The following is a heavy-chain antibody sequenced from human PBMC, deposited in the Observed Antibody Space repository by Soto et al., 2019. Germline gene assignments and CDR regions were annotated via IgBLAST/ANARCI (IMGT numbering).Heavy chain of an antibody. J-gene: IGHJ6*02. CDR3: TTEGV. CDR1: GISFSSGG. Sequence: EIQLMDSGGDLVKPGGSLRLSCAASGISFSSGGMSWVRQGPEKGLEWVGRIKSTTDGGTRDYAAPVRGRFTIWRDDSKNMVYLQMSSLKTEDTAVYYCTTEGVWGRGTTVTVSS. V-gene: IGHV3-15*01. CDR2: IKSTTDGGTR.